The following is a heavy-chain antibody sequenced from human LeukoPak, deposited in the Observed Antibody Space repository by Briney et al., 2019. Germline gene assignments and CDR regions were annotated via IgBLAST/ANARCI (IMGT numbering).Heavy chain of an antibody. CDR1: GGSLSSSSYY. Sequence: PSETLSVTRTVSGGSLSSSSYYWGWVRQPPRGGLDLIGTNYYAGGTYYNPSLKSRVTISVDTSKNQFSLSLSSVTASDTAVYYCARGFGESEYYYYGMDVWGQGTTVTVSS. D-gene: IGHD3-10*01. J-gene: IGHJ6*02. CDR3: ARGFGESEYYYYGMDV. V-gene: IGHV4-39*01. CDR2: NYYAGGT.